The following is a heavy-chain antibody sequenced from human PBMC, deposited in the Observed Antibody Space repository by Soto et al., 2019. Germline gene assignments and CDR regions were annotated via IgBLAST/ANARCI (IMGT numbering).Heavy chain of an antibody. Sequence: PSETLSLTCSVSGASISSRDYYWGWIRQTPGKGLEWIGNSNYNGVTYYNPSLRSRVTVSKDTSKNQFSLKVASVTAADTAIYYCGRVMIGTIRHTDSDYWGQGTQVTVSA. CDR3: GRVMIGTIRHTDSDY. V-gene: IGHV4-39*01. CDR1: GASISSRDYY. D-gene: IGHD2-2*01. CDR2: SNYNGVT. J-gene: IGHJ4*02.